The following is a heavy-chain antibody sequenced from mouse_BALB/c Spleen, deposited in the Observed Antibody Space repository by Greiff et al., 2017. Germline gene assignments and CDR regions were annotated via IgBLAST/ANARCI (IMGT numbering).Heavy chain of an antibody. V-gene: IGHV5-6-3*01. CDR2: INSNGGST. D-gene: IGHD1-2*01. J-gene: IGHJ2*01. CDR3: ARDRGEYGFITTATYYFDY. CDR1: GFTFSSYG. Sequence: EVKLQESGGGLVQPGGSLKLSCAASGFTFSSYGMSWVRQTPDKRLELVATINSNGGSTYYPDSVKGRFTISRDNAKNTLYLQMSSLKSEDTAMYYCARDRGEYGFITTATYYFDYWGQGTTLTVSS.